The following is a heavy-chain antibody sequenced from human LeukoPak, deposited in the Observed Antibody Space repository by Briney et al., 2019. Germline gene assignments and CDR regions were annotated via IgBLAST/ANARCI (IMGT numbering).Heavy chain of an antibody. CDR3: AREQQLVPPRRALGY. CDR2: ISAYNGNT. V-gene: IGHV1-18*01. D-gene: IGHD6-13*01. Sequence: ASVKVSCKASGYTFTSYGISWVRQAPGQGLEWMGWISAYNGNTNYAQKLQGRVTMTTDTSTSTAYMELRSLRSDDTAVYYCAREQQLVPPRRALGYWGQGTLVTVSS. J-gene: IGHJ4*02. CDR1: GYTFTSYG.